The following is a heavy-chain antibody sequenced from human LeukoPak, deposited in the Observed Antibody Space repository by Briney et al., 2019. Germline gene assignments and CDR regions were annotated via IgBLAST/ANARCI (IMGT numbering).Heavy chain of an antibody. Sequence: GGSLRLSCAGSGLTFARHALTWVRQAPGMGLDWVSTISGGRGSTHYADSVKGRFTISRDNSKDTVFLQMNNLRAEDTAIYYCAREGGSCTSNSCSDYFDYWGQGTLVTVSP. CDR3: AREGGSCTSNSCSDYFDY. CDR1: GLTFARHA. CDR2: ISGGRGST. V-gene: IGHV3-23*01. J-gene: IGHJ4*02. D-gene: IGHD6-13*01.